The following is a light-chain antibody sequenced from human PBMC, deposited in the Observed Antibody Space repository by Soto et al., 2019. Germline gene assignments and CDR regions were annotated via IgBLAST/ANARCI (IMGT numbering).Light chain of an antibody. V-gene: IGLV1-36*01. CDR2: YDD. J-gene: IGLJ1*01. Sequence: QSVLTQPPSVSEAPRQRVTISCSGSSSNIGNNAVNWYQQLPGKAPKLLIYYDDLVPSGVSDRFSGSKSGTSASLAISGLQSEDEADYYCAAWDDSLNGDVFGTGTKLTVL. CDR3: AAWDDSLNGDV. CDR1: SSNIGNNA.